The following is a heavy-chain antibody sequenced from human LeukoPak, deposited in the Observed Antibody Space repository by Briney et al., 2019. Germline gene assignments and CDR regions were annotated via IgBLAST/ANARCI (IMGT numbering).Heavy chain of an antibody. J-gene: IGHJ5*02. CDR1: GFTFRGYW. V-gene: IGHV3-23*01. Sequence: GGSLRLSCAASGFTFRGYWMHWVRQAPGKGLEWVSAISGSGGSTYFADSVKGRFTISRDNSKNTLYLQMNSLRAEDTAVYYCAKTSGYRRFDPWGQGTLVTVSS. CDR2: ISGSGGST. D-gene: IGHD5-12*01. CDR3: AKTSGYRRFDP.